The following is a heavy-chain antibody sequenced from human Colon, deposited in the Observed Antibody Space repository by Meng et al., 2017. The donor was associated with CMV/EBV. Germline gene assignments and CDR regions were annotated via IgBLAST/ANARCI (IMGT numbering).Heavy chain of an antibody. V-gene: IGHV3-49*04. J-gene: IGHJ4*02. Sequence: GESLKISCITSGFTFGDETMSWVRQAPGKGLEWVGFIRSKTYGGTTEYAASVKGRFTISRDDSKSIAYLQMNSLKTEDTAVYYCAKVMGYCDYWGQGTLVTVSS. CDR1: GFTFGDET. D-gene: IGHD2-15*01. CDR3: AKVMGYCDY. CDR2: IRSKTYGGTT.